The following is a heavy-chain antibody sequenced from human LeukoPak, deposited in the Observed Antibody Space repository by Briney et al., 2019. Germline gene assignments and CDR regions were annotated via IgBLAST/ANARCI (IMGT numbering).Heavy chain of an antibody. V-gene: IGHV4-61*01. D-gene: IGHD3-22*01. J-gene: IGHJ6*03. CDR3: ARSFKGYYYYYMDV. CDR1: GGSITSSSYY. CDR2: IYYSGST. Sequence: SETLSLTCTVSGGSITSSSYYWSWIRQPPGKGLEWIGYIYYSGSTNYNPSLKSRVTISVDTSKNQFSLKLSSVTAADTAVYYCARSFKGYYYYYMDVWGKGTTVTISS.